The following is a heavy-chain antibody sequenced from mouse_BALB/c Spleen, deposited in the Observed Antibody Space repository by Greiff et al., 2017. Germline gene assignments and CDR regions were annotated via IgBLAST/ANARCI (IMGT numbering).Heavy chain of an antibody. V-gene: IGHV5-6*01. CDR3: ARAGGTPYAMDY. CDR1: GFTFSSYG. J-gene: IGHJ4*01. CDR2: ISSGGSYT. Sequence: EVKLVESGGDLVKPGGSLKLSCAASGFTFSSYGMSWVRQTPDKRLEWVATISSGGSYTYYPDSVKGRFTISRDNAKNTLYLQMSSLKSEDTAMYYCARAGGTPYAMDYWGQGTSVTVSS. D-gene: IGHD2-14*01.